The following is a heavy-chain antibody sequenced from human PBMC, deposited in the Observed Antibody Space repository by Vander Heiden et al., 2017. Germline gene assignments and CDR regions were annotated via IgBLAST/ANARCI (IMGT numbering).Heavy chain of an antibody. D-gene: IGHD3-3*01. Sequence: QVQLQQWGAGLLKPSETLSLTCAVYGGSFSGYYWRWIRQPPGKGLEWIGEINHSGSTNYNPSLKSRVTISVETSKNQFSLKLSSVTAADTAVYYCARGGTVLRCWEWPHYYYYGMDVWGQGTTVTVSS. CDR1: GGSFSGYY. CDR2: INHSGST. CDR3: ARGGTVLRCWEWPHYYYYGMDV. V-gene: IGHV4-34*01. J-gene: IGHJ6*02.